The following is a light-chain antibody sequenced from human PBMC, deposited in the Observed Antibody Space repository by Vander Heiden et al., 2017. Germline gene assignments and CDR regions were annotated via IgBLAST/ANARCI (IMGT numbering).Light chain of an antibody. V-gene: IGKV1-39*01. CDR2: AAS. CDR1: QSISSY. Sequence: RVTITCRASQSISSYLNWYQQKPGKAPKLLIYAASSLQSGVPSRFSGSGSGPDFTLTISSLQPEDFATYYCQHRNSTPLTFGQGTKVEIK. CDR3: QHRNSTPLT. J-gene: IGKJ1*01.